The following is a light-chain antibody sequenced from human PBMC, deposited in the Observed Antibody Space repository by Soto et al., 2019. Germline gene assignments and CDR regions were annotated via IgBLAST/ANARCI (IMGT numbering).Light chain of an antibody. J-gene: IGLJ1*01. CDR1: SSDVGGYNY. V-gene: IGLV2-8*01. CDR3: SSYTSSSTLNV. CDR2: EVT. Sequence: QSVLTQPPSASRSPGQSVIISCTGTSSDVGGYNYVSWYHQHPGKAPKLIIYEVTKRPSGVPYRFSGSKSGNTASLTVSGLQTEDEADYYYSSYTSSSTLNVFGTGTKVTVL.